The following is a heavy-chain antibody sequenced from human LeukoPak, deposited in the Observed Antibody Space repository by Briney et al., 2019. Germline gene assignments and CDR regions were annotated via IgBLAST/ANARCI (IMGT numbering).Heavy chain of an antibody. CDR3: ARDTTLTSGDLSLFDY. Sequence: RGSLRLSCAASGFTFSSYWMSWVRQAPGKGLEWVANIKQDGSEKYYVDSVKGRFTISRDNAKNSLYLQMNSLRAEDTAVYYCARDTTLTSGDLSLFDYWGQGTLVTVSS. CDR2: IKQDGSEK. V-gene: IGHV3-7*03. J-gene: IGHJ4*02. D-gene: IGHD7-27*01. CDR1: GFTFSSYW.